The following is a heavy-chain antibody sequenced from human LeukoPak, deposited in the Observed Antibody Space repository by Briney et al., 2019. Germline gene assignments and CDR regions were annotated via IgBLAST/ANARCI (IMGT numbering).Heavy chain of an antibody. CDR2: IYYSGTT. CDR1: GDSMTGYY. J-gene: IGHJ4*02. CDR3: ARASSGSRLTDY. D-gene: IGHD1-26*01. V-gene: IGHV4-59*01. Sequence: PSETLSLTCSVSGDSMTGYYFNWIRQTPGKGLEWIGYIYYSGTTNYNPSLKSRVNISLDTSKKQFSLKLTSVTTADTAIYYCARASSGSRLTDYWGQGTLVTVSS.